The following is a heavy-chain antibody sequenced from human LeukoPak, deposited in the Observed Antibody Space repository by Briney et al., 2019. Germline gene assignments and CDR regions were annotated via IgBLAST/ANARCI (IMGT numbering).Heavy chain of an antibody. CDR2: ISSSSSTI. CDR1: GFTFSSYS. Sequence: PGGSLRLSCAASGFTFSSYSMNWVRQAPGKGLEWVSYISSSSSTIYYADSVKGRFTISRDNAKNSLYLQMNSLRAEDTAVYYCARDWGDYISSWSGPTFDIWGQGTMVTVSP. CDR3: ARDWGDYISSWSGPTFDI. J-gene: IGHJ3*02. V-gene: IGHV3-48*04. D-gene: IGHD6-13*01.